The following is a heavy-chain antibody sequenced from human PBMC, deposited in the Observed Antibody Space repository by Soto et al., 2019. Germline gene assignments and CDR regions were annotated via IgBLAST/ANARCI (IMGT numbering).Heavy chain of an antibody. CDR2: ISAYNGNT. CDR3: ARDSEKKGVEDY. V-gene: IGHV1-18*01. J-gene: IGHJ4*02. CDR1: GYTFTSYG. D-gene: IGHD3-10*01. Sequence: ASVKVSCKASGYTFTSYGISWVRQAPRQGLEWMGWISAYNGNTNYAQKLQGRVTMTTDTSTSTAYMELRSLRSDDTAVYYCARDSEKKGVEDYWGQGTLVTVSS.